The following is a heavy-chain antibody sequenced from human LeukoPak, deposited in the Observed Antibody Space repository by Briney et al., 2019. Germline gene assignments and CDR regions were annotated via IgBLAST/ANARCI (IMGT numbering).Heavy chain of an antibody. J-gene: IGHJ4*02. CDR1: GFSFSGHW. CDR3: ARGPNSNWSGLDF. D-gene: IGHD6-6*01. CDR2: ISPTGSTT. Sequence: GGSLRLPCTASGFSFSGHWMHWARQLPGKGLVWVSRISPTGSTTSYADSVKGRFTVSRDNAKNTLYLQVNNLRAEDTAVYYCARGPNSNWSGLDFWGQGTLLTVPS. V-gene: IGHV3-74*01.